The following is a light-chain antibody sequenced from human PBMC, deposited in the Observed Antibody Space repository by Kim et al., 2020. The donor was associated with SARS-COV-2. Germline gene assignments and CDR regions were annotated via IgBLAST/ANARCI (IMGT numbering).Light chain of an antibody. J-gene: IGLJ1*01. CDR2: QDT. CDR3: QAWDSNTGV. Sequence: SYELTQPPSVSVSPGQTASITCSGDKLGDKYAYWYQQKPGQSPVLVIFQDTKRPSGIPARFSGSNSGNTATLTISGTLRMDEADYYCQAWDSNTGVFGTGTKVTVL. CDR1: KLGDKY. V-gene: IGLV3-1*01.